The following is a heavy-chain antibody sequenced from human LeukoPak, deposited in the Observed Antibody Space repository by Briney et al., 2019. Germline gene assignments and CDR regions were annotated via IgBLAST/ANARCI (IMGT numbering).Heavy chain of an antibody. V-gene: IGHV4-34*01. J-gene: IGHJ6*02. Sequence: KPSETLSLTCAVYGGSFSGYYWSWIRQPPGKGLEWIGEINHSGSTNYNPSLKSRVTISVDTSKNQFSLKLSSVTAADTAVYYCARATAGIYYYYYYGMDVWGQGTTVTVSS. CDR2: INHSGST. CDR1: GGSFSGYY. CDR3: ARATAGIYYYYYYGMDV. D-gene: IGHD6-13*01.